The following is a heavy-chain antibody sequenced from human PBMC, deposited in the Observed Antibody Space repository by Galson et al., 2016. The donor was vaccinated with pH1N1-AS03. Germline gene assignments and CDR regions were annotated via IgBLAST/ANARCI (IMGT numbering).Heavy chain of an antibody. D-gene: IGHD2-8*01. CDR2: ISGGSTYS. J-gene: IGHJ4*02. CDR1: GFTLSDYY. Sequence: SLRLPCAASGFTLSDYYMSWIRQAPGKGLEWASYISGGSTYSNYAGPVKGRFTSSRDNGKNSVYLQMNSLRAEHTAVYFCARESLYGGYYFDYWGQGALVTVSS. V-gene: IGHV3-11*06. CDR3: ARESLYGGYYFDY.